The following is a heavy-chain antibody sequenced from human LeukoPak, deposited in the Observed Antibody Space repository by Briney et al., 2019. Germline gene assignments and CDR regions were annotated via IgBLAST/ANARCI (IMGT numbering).Heavy chain of an antibody. Sequence: GASVKVSCKASGYTFTGYYMHWVRQAPGQGLEWMGRINPNSGGTNYAQKFQGRVTMTRDTSISTAYMELSRLRSEDTAVYYCARSCSSTSCYGRNWFDPWGQGTLVTVSS. CDR3: ARSCSSTSCYGRNWFDP. CDR1: GYTFTGYY. D-gene: IGHD2-2*01. V-gene: IGHV1-2*06. J-gene: IGHJ5*02. CDR2: INPNSGGT.